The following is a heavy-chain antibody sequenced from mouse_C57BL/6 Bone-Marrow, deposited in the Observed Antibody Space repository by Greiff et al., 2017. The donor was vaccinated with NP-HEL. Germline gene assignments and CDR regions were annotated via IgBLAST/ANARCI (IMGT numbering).Heavy chain of an antibody. CDR3: ARGYYYGSSLAWFAY. J-gene: IGHJ3*01. CDR2: IWSGGRT. D-gene: IGHD1-1*01. CDR1: GFSLTSYG. V-gene: IGHV2-2*01. Sequence: VQLVESGPGLVQPSQSLSITCTVSGFSLTSYGVHWVRQSPGKGLEWLGVIWSGGRTDYNEAFISRLSISKDNSKSQVFFKMNSLQADDKAIYYCARGYYYGSSLAWFAYWGQGTLVTVSA.